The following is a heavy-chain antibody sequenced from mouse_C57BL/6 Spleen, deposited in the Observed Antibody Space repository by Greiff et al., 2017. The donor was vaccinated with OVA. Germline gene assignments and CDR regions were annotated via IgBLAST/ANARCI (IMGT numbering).Heavy chain of an antibody. J-gene: IGHJ4*01. CDR1: GYAFSSYW. Sequence: QVQLQQSGAELVKPGASVKISCKASGYAFSSYWMNWVKQRPGKGLEWIGQIFPGDGDTNYNGKFKGKATLTADKSSSTAYMQLSSLTSEDSAVYFCARALSEGYAMDYWGQGTSVTVSS. CDR3: ARALSEGYAMDY. CDR2: IFPGDGDT. D-gene: IGHD6-5*01. V-gene: IGHV1-80*01.